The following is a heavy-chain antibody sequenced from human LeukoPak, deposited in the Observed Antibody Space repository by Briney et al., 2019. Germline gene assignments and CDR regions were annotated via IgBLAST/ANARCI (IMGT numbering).Heavy chain of an antibody. J-gene: IGHJ4*02. D-gene: IGHD3-22*01. V-gene: IGHV3-30-3*01. CDR2: ISYDGSNK. CDR1: GFTFSSYA. Sequence: GGSLRLSCAASGFTFSSYAMHWVRQAPGKGLEWVAVISYDGSNKYYADSVKGRFTISRDNSKNTLYLQMNSLRAEDTAVYYCASHLDYYDSSGYYFDYWGQGTLVTVSS. CDR3: ASHLDYYDSSGYYFDY.